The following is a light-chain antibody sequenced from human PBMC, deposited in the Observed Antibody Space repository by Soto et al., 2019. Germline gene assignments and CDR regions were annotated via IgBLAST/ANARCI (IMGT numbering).Light chain of an antibody. CDR1: SSDAGSYKF. CDR3: CSYEGTSTSPVL. Sequence: QSVLTQPASVSGSPGQSITISCTGTSSDAGSYKFVSWYQQHPGKAPKLIIYAGSQRPSGVSTRFSGSKSGNTASLTISGLQAEDEADYYCCSYEGTSTSPVLFGGGTKLTVL. CDR2: AGS. V-gene: IGLV2-23*01. J-gene: IGLJ2*01.